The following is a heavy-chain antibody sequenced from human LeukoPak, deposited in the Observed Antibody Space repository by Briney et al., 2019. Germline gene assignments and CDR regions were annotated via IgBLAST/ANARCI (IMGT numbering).Heavy chain of an antibody. D-gene: IGHD3-22*01. CDR3: ARGVDYYENSGTIDY. Sequence: GGSLRLSCAASGFTFSDYGMHWVRQPPGKGLEWVAIIWYDGSNKTYEDSVKGRFTISRDNSKNTLYLQMNSLRAEDTAVYYCARGVDYYENSGTIDYWGQGTLVTVSS. CDR2: IWYDGSNK. CDR1: GFTFSDYG. V-gene: IGHV3-33*08. J-gene: IGHJ4*02.